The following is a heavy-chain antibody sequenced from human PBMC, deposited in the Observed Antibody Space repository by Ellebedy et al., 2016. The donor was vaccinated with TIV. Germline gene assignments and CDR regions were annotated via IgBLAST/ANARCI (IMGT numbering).Heavy chain of an antibody. J-gene: IGHJ6*02. CDR2: TRNKANSYTT. D-gene: IGHD3-3*01. CDR3: ARGPLYYDFWSGYYRGDYYYYGMDV. V-gene: IGHV3-72*01. Sequence: GESLKISXAASGFTFSDHYMDWVRQAPGKGLEWVGRTRNKANSYTTEYAASVKGRFTISRDDSKNSLYLQMNSLKTEDTAVYYCARGPLYYDFWSGYYRGDYYYYGMDVWGQGTTVTVSS. CDR1: GFTFSDHY.